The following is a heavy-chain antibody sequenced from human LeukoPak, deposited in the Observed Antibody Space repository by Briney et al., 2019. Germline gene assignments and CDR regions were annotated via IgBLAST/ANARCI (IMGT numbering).Heavy chain of an antibody. Sequence: GGSLRLSCAASGFTFSSYSMNWVRQAPGKGLEWVSSISSSSSYIYYADSVKGRFTISRDNAKNSLYLQMNSLRAVDTAVYYCAREIVSSNSFDNWGQGTLVTVSS. J-gene: IGHJ4*02. CDR1: GFTFSSYS. D-gene: IGHD2-2*01. CDR2: ISSSSSYI. CDR3: AREIVSSNSFDN. V-gene: IGHV3-21*01.